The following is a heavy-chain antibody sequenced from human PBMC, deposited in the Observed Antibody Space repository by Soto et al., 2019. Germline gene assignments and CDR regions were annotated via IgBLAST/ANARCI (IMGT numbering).Heavy chain of an antibody. CDR1: GYKFSDYG. V-gene: IGHV1-18*01. CDR3: ARDNRVTTVWNNYFDY. J-gene: IGHJ4*02. Sequence: QVHLVQSGAEVKRPGASVRVSCKASGYKFSDYGISWVRQAPGQGLTWMGWVSTYNGHTYSAQHFQGRVTLTRDTSTNTANMELRSLTSDDTSVYYCARDNRVTTVWNNYFDYWGQGTLVTVSS. CDR2: VSTYNGHT. D-gene: IGHD1-1*01.